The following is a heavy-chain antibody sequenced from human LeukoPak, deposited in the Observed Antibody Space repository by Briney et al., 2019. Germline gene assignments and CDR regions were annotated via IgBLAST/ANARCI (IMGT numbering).Heavy chain of an antibody. CDR3: ARGGRYYDRSGYYHDAFDI. CDR2: IYSGGGT. J-gene: IGHJ3*02. V-gene: IGHV3-53*01. CDR1: GFAVSSNY. D-gene: IGHD3-22*01. Sequence: GGSLRLSCAASGFAVSSNYMSWVRQAPGKGLEWVSVIYSGGGTYYANSVKGRFTTSRDNSKNTLYLQMNSLRAEDTAVYYCARGGRYYDRSGYYHDAFDIWGQGTMVTVSS.